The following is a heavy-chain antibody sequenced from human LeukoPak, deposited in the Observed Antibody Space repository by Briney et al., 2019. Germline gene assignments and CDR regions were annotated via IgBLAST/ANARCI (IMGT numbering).Heavy chain of an antibody. CDR2: IIPILGIA. V-gene: IGHV1-69*04. CDR1: GGTFSSYA. J-gene: IGHJ4*02. Sequence: GASVKVSCKASGGTFSSYAISWVRQAPGQGLEWMGRIIPILGIANYAQKFQGRVTITADKSTSTAYMELSSLRSEDTAVYYCAGRSSSLLESEGIFDYWGQGTLVTVSS. CDR3: AGRSSSLLESEGIFDY. D-gene: IGHD6-13*01.